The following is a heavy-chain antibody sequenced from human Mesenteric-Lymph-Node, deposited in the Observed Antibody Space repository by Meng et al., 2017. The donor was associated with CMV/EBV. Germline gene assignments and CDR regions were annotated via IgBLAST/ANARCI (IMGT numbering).Heavy chain of an antibody. Sequence: SVKVSCKASEYTFIGYYMHWVRQAPGQGLEWMGGIIPIFGTANYAQKFQGRVTITTDESTSTAYMELSSLRSEDTAVYYCARDRPCSSTSCYDYYYYGMDVWGQGTTVTVSS. CDR2: IIPIFGTA. CDR1: EYTFIGYY. CDR3: ARDRPCSSTSCYDYYYYGMDV. J-gene: IGHJ6*02. V-gene: IGHV1-69*05. D-gene: IGHD2-2*01.